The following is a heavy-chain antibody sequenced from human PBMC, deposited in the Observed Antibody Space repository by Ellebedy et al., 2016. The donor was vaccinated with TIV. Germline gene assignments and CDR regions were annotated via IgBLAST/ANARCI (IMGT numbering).Heavy chain of an antibody. D-gene: IGHD5-12*01. CDR3: ARDGGYTHFDY. CDR1: GFTFRTYS. CDR2: ISSSSQYI. J-gene: IGHJ4*02. Sequence: GESLKISCAASGFTFRTYSLNWFRQAPGQGLEWVSSISSSSQYIYYADSVKGRFIIARDISKNTLYLQMDSLSTEDTAVYWCARDGGYTHFDYWGRGTLVTVSS. V-gene: IGHV3-21*01.